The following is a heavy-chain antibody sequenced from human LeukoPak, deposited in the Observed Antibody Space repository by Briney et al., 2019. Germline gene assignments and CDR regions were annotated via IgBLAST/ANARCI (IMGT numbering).Heavy chain of an antibody. D-gene: IGHD7-27*01. J-gene: IGHJ5*02. CDR3: ARDFPSRVTGSWFDP. Sequence: SETLSLTCTVSGGSISSYYWSWIRQPAGKGLEWIGRIYTSGSTNYNPSLKSRVTMSVVTSKNQFSLKLSSVTAADTAVYYCARDFPSRVTGSWFDPWGQGTLVTVSS. CDR2: IYTSGST. CDR1: GGSISSYY. V-gene: IGHV4-4*07.